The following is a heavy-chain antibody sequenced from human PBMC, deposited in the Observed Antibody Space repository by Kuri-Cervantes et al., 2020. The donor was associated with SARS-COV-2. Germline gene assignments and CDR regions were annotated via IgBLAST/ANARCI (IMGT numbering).Heavy chain of an antibody. V-gene: IGHV3-30-3*01. CDR3: ARDLRQQLAYGMDV. Sequence: GESLKISCAASGFTFSSYAMHWVRQAPGKGLEWVAVISYDGSNKYYADPVKGRFTISRDNSKNTLYLQMNSLRAEDTAVYYCARDLRQQLAYGMDVWGQGTTVTVSS. CDR2: ISYDGSNK. J-gene: IGHJ6*02. CDR1: GFTFSSYA. D-gene: IGHD6-13*01.